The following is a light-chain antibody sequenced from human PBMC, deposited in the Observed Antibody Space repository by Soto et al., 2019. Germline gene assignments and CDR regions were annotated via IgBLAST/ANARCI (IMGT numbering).Light chain of an antibody. Sequence: DIVMTQSPDSLAVSLGERATINCKSSQSVLYSSNNENYLAWYQQKPGQPPNLLIYWPSTRESGVPDRFSGSGSGTDFTLTISSLQAEDVAVYYCQQYYSTPPTFGQGTKVEIK. CDR3: QQYYSTPPT. J-gene: IGKJ1*01. V-gene: IGKV4-1*01. CDR1: QSVLYSSNNENY. CDR2: WPS.